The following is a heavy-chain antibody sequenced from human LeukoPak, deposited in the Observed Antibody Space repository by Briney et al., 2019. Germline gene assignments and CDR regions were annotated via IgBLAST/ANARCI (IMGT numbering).Heavy chain of an antibody. D-gene: IGHD2-8*01. CDR2: ISSSGSTI. J-gene: IGHJ5*02. CDR3: PRDPRNCTNGVCFKGFDP. V-gene: IGHV3-11*01. CDR1: GFTFSDYY. Sequence: PGGSLRLSCAASGFTFSDYYMSWIRQAPGKGLEWVSYISSSGSTIYYADSVKGRFTISRDNAKNSLYLQMNSLRAEDTAVYYCPRDPRNCTNGVCFKGFDPWAREPWSPSPQ.